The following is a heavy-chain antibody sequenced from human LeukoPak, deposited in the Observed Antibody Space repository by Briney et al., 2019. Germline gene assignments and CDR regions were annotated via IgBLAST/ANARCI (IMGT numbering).Heavy chain of an antibody. V-gene: IGHV4-39*01. CDR2: RYETGST. J-gene: IGHJ4*02. CDR1: GDSISRIAFY. CDR3: ARHYGLNYYDSTALEY. D-gene: IGHD3-22*01. Sequence: SETLSLTCSISGDSISRIAFYWGWIRQPPGKGLEGIGSRYETGSTFQNPSLKSRVPISVDTSKNQFSLNLTSVTAADTAVYFCARHYGLNYYDSTALEYWGQGILVTVSS.